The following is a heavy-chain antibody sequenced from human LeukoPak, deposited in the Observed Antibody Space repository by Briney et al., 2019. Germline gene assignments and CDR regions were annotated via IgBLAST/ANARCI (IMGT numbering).Heavy chain of an antibody. Sequence: ASVKVSCKASGYTFTSYAMHWVRQAPGQRLEWVGWINAGNGNTKYSQKFQGRVTITRDTSASTAYMELSSLRSEDTAVYYCARVPLYYYYYGMDVWGKGTTVTVSS. V-gene: IGHV1-3*01. CDR2: INAGNGNT. CDR3: ARVPLYYYYYGMDV. J-gene: IGHJ6*04. CDR1: GYTFTSYA.